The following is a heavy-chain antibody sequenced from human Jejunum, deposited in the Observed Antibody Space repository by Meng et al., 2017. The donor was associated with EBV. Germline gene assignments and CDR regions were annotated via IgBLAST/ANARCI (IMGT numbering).Heavy chain of an antibody. Sequence: QVQLVQSGAEVKQPGASVRVSCKASVYTFTGYFLHWVRQAPGQGLEWMGRINTNSGGTSYTQKLQGRVTMTRDTSITTAYMELSRLGSDDTAVYSCARDYSDSSRQGYWGQGTLVTVSS. V-gene: IGHV1-2*06. D-gene: IGHD3-22*01. J-gene: IGHJ4*02. CDR2: INTNSGGT. CDR1: VYTFTGYF. CDR3: ARDYSDSSRQGY.